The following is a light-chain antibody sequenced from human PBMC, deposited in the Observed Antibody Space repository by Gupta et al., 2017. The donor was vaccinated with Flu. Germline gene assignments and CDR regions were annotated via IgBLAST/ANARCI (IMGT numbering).Light chain of an antibody. V-gene: IGKV1-8*01. CDR1: QGISSY. CDR3: QQYYNYPWT. CDR2: AAS. Sequence: AVRMTQSPSSFSASTGDRVTITCRANQGISSYLAWYQQKPGKAPNLLISAASTLQSGIPSRFSGSGSGTDFTRTISCLQSEDFATYYCQQYYNYPWTFGQGTKVEIK. J-gene: IGKJ1*01.